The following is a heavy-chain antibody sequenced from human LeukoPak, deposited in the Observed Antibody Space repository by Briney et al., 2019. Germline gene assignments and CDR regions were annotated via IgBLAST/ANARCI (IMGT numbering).Heavy chain of an antibody. Sequence: GGSLRLSCAASGFTFSSYEMNWVRQAPGKGLEWVSYITSNGNSVYYAASVKGRFTISRDNAKNSLYLQVNSLTAEDTAVYYCARAGVDTSGYYYQGFDYWGQGTLVTVSS. CDR1: GFTFSSYE. V-gene: IGHV3-48*03. D-gene: IGHD3-3*01. CDR2: ITSNGNSV. CDR3: ARAGVDTSGYYYQGFDY. J-gene: IGHJ4*02.